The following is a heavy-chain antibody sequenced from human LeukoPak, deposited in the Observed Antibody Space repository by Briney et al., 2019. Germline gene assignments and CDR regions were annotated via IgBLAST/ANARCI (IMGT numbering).Heavy chain of an antibody. Sequence: SETLSLTCTVSGGSISGYYWSWIRQPPGKGLEWIGYIHYSGSTNYNPSLKSRVTISVDTSKNQFSLKLSSVTAADTAEYYCARDGQLRNAFDIWGQGTMLTVSS. CDR3: ARDGQLRNAFDI. CDR1: GGSISGYY. D-gene: IGHD5-24*01. J-gene: IGHJ3*02. CDR2: IHYSGST. V-gene: IGHV4-59*01.